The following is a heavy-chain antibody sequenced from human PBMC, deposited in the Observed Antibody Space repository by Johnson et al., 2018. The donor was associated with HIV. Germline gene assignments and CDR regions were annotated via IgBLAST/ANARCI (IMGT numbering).Heavy chain of an antibody. Sequence: QVQLVESGGGVVQPGRSLRLSCVGSGFTFSNYALHCVRQAPGKGLEWVALISYDGNHKNYADSVKGRFTISRDNSKNTLFLQMNSLRPEDTAVYYCATVGRTPATAQSAFHMWGQGTLVTVSS. V-gene: IGHV3-30*04. J-gene: IGHJ3*02. CDR3: ATVGRTPATAQSAFHM. D-gene: IGHD1-14*01. CDR2: ISYDGNHK. CDR1: GFTFSNYA.